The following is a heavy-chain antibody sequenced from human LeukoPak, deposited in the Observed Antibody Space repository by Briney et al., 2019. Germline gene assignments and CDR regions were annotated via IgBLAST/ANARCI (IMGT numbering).Heavy chain of an antibody. V-gene: IGHV3-53*01. Sequence: PGGSLRLSCAASGFTVSSNDMSWVRQAPGKGLECISVIYSGGSTDYADSVKGRLTIFRDNSKNTLYLQMNSLRAEDTAVYYCARVVDHDYGDYYLDYWGQGTLVTVSS. J-gene: IGHJ4*02. CDR3: ARVVDHDYGDYYLDY. CDR2: IYSGGST. CDR1: GFTVSSND. D-gene: IGHD4-17*01.